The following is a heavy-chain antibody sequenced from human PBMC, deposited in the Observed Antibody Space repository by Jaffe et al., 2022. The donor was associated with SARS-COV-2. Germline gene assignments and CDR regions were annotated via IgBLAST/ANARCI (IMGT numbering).Heavy chain of an antibody. CDR3: ARLIPPAGHGNWGIGYYYYYYGMDV. CDR1: GGSISSYY. CDR2: IYYSGST. V-gene: IGHV4-59*01. J-gene: IGHJ6*02. D-gene: IGHD7-27*01. Sequence: QVQLQESGPGLVKPSETLSLTCTVSGGSISSYYWSWIRQPPGKGLEWIGYIYYSGSTNYNPSLKSRVTISVDTSKNQFSLKLSSVTAADTAVYYCARLIPPAGHGNWGIGYYYYYYGMDVWGQGTTVTVSS.